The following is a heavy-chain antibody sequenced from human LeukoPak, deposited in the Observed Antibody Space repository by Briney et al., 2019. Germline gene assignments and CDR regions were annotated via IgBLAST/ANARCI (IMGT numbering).Heavy chain of an antibody. J-gene: IGHJ4*02. CDR2: ISGSGGST. CDR1: GFTLSTYG. V-gene: IGHV3-23*01. CDR3: AKALWFGELLPKGPFDY. D-gene: IGHD3-10*01. Sequence: PGGSLRLSCAASGFTLSTYGMIWVRQAPGKGLEWVSGISGSGGSTSYADSVKGRFTISRDNSKNTLYLQMNSLRAEDTAVYYCAKALWFGELLPKGPFDYWGQGTLVTVSS.